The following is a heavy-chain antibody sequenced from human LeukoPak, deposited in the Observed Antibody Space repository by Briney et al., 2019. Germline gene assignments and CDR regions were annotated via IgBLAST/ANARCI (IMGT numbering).Heavy chain of an antibody. CDR1: GFTFSSYA. CDR3: ARGYSRAAFDI. Sequence: GGSLRLSCAASGFTFSSYAMSWVRQAPGKGLEWVSAISGSGGSTYYADSVKGRFTVSRDNAKNSLLLQMNSLRAEDTALYYCARGYSRAAFDIWGQGTMVTVSS. D-gene: IGHD2-15*01. V-gene: IGHV3-23*01. CDR2: ISGSGGST. J-gene: IGHJ3*02.